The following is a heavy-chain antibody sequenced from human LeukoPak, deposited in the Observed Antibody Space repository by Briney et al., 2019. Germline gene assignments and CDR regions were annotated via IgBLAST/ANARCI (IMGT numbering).Heavy chain of an antibody. CDR3: AASRPDHYYYYMDV. CDR2: IIPIFGTA. D-gene: IGHD2-2*01. Sequence: ASVKVSCKSSGGTFSSYAISWVRQAPGQGLGWMGGIIPIFGTANYAQKLQGRVTITADESTSTAYMELSSLRSEDTAVYYCAASRPDHYYYYMDVWGKGTTVTVSS. J-gene: IGHJ6*03. V-gene: IGHV1-69*13. CDR1: GGTFSSYA.